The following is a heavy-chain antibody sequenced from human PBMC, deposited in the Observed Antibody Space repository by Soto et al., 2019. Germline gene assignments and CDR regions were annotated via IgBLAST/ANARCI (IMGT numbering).Heavy chain of an antibody. CDR3: ADLSYGSGFIDE. CDR2: VFHSGST. CDR1: GGSISISNW. Sequence: SETLSLTCAVSGGSISISNWWSWVRQPPGKGLEWIGEVFHSGSTNYNPSLKSRLTISVDKSKNQFPLKLTSVTAADTAVYYCADLSYGSGFIDEWGQGTLVTVSS. D-gene: IGHD3-3*01. J-gene: IGHJ4*02. V-gene: IGHV4-4*02.